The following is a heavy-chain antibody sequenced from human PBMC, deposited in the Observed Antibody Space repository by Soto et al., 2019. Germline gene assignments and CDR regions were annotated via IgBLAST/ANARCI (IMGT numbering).Heavy chain of an antibody. CDR2: VSIGGST. D-gene: IGHD2-15*01. CDR1: GFTFSSYA. CDR3: AKRRGAGGHFDY. V-gene: IGHV3-23*01. Sequence: GGSLRLSCAASGFTFSSYAMGWVRQGPGKGLEWVAVVSIGGSTHYADSVRGRFTISRDNSKNTLSLQMNSLTAEDTAVYFCAKRRGAGGHFDYWDQGALVTV. J-gene: IGHJ4*02.